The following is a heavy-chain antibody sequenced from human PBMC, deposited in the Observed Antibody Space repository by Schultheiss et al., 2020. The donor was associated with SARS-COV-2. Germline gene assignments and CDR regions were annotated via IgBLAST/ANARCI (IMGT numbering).Heavy chain of an antibody. CDR2: IYHSGST. CDR1: GYSISSGYH. V-gene: IGHV4-38-2*02. J-gene: IGHJ6*02. Sequence: SETLSLTCAVSGYSISSGYHWGWIRQPPGKGLEWIGSIYHSGSTYYNPSLKSRVTISVDTSKNQFSLKLSSVTAADTAVYYCARDSGRYYYYGMDVWGQGTTVTVSS. D-gene: IGHD1-26*01. CDR3: ARDSGRYYYYGMDV.